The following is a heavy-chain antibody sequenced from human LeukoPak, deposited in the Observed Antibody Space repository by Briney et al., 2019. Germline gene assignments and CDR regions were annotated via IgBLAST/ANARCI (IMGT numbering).Heavy chain of an antibody. CDR1: GGSFSGYY. D-gene: IGHD3-22*01. V-gene: IGHV4-34*01. CDR2: INHSGST. CDR3: ARALDYDSSGYHWVFDY. Sequence: ETLSLTCAVYGGSFSGYYWSWIRQPPEKGLEWIGEINHSGSTNYNPSLKSRVTISVDTSKNQFSPKLSSVTAADTAVYYCARALDYDSSGYHWVFDYWGQGTLVTVSS. J-gene: IGHJ4*02.